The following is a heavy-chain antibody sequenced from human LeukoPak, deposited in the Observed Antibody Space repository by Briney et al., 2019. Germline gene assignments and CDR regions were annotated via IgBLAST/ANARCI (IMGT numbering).Heavy chain of an antibody. D-gene: IGHD3-9*01. CDR1: GFTFSSYA. Sequence: GRSLRLSCAASGFTFSSYAMHWVRQAPGKGLEWVAVISYDGSNKYYADSVKGRFTISRDNSKNTLYLQMNSLRAEDTAVYYCAREGDILTGYYSIHGMDVWGQGTTVTVSS. J-gene: IGHJ6*02. CDR2: ISYDGSNK. CDR3: AREGDILTGYYSIHGMDV. V-gene: IGHV3-30-3*01.